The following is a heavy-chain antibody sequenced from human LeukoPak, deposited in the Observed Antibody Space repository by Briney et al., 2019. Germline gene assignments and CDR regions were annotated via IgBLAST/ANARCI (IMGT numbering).Heavy chain of an antibody. CDR3: AKYGGNYLDY. V-gene: IGHV3-23*01. Sequence: PGGSLRLSCAASRFTFGSYAMSWVRQAAGKGLEWVSFISGGGANTYYADSVKGRFTISRDNSKNTLYLQMNSLRADDTAIYYCAKYGGNYLDYWGQGTLVTVSS. J-gene: IGHJ4*02. D-gene: IGHD1-26*01. CDR1: RFTFGSYA. CDR2: ISGGGANT.